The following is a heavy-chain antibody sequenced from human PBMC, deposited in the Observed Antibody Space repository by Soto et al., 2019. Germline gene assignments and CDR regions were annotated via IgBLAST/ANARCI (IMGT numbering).Heavy chain of an antibody. J-gene: IGHJ3*02. CDR3: AAYSYGYVGAFDI. D-gene: IGHD5-18*01. CDR1: GFTFTSSA. V-gene: IGHV1-58*01. CDR2: IVVGSVKT. Sequence: SVKVSCKASGFTFTSSAVQWVRQARGQRLEWIGWIVVGSVKTNYAQKFQERVTITRDLSTSTAYMERSSLRSEDTAVYYCAAYSYGYVGAFDIWGQGTMVTVSS.